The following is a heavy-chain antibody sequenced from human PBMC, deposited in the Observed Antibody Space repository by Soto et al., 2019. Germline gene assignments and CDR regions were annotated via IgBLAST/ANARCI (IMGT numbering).Heavy chain of an antibody. Sequence: QVQLQESGPGLVKPSQTLSLTCTVSGGSISSGGYYWSWIRQHPGKGLEWIGYIYYRGSTYYNPSSKSRVTISVDTSKNPFALKLSSVTAADTAVYYCARGPYGSGSYYNDWFDPWGQGTLVTVSS. CDR1: GGSISSGGYY. CDR3: ARGPYGSGSYYNDWFDP. V-gene: IGHV4-31*03. J-gene: IGHJ5*02. D-gene: IGHD3-10*01. CDR2: IYYRGST.